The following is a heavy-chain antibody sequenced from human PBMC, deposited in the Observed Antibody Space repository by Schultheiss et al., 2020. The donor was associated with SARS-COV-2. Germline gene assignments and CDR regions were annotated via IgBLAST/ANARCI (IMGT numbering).Heavy chain of an antibody. V-gene: IGHV4-34*01. CDR1: GGSFSGYY. CDR3: ARLVVPAAYYMDV. Sequence: SETLSLTCAVYGGSFSGYYWSWIRQPPGKGLEWIWEINHSGSTNYNPSLKSRVTISVDTSKNQFSLKLSSVTAADTAVYYCARLVVPAAYYMDVWGKGTTVTVSS. J-gene: IGHJ6*03. CDR2: INHSGST. D-gene: IGHD2-2*01.